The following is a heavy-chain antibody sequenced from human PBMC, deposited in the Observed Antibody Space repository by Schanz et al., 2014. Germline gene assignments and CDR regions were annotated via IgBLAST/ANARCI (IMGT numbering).Heavy chain of an antibody. J-gene: IGHJ4*02. D-gene: IGHD3-10*01. CDR2: ISPYTGNT. Sequence: QVQLVQSGDEVKKPGASVKVSCKTSGYTFSDYGITWVRQAPGQGLEWVGWISPYTGNTHYFDKMEGRVTMTTDTSRSTVYMELSSLRSDDTAVYYCGRGFSRSYIDFWGQGTLITVSS. CDR3: GRGFSRSYIDF. CDR1: GYTFSDYG. V-gene: IGHV1-18*01.